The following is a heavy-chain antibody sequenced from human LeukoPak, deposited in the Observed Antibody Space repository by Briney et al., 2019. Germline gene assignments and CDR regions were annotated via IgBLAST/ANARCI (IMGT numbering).Heavy chain of an antibody. CDR1: GFTSSSYS. CDR2: ISSSSSTI. CDR3: ARDRRAYYYGSGSYYNAH. Sequence: GGSLRLSCAASGFTSSSYSMNWVRQAPGEGLEWVSYISSSSSTIYYADSVKGRFTISRDNAKNSLYLQMNSLRAEDTAVYYCARDRRAYYYGSGSYYNAHWGQGTLVTVSS. D-gene: IGHD3-10*01. V-gene: IGHV3-48*01. J-gene: IGHJ4*02.